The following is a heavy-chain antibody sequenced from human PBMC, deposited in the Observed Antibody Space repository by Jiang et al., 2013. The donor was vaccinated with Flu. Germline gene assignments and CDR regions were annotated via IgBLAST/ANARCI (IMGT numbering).Heavy chain of an antibody. CDR2: IYYSGST. CDR3: ASSSVWPASARRNWFDP. V-gene: IGHV4-39*07. J-gene: IGHJ5*02. D-gene: IGHD6-6*01. CDR1: GGSISSRSYY. Sequence: GSGLVKPSETLSLTCTVSGGSISSRSYYWDWIRQPPGKGLEWIGSIYYSGSTYYNPSLKSRVTISVDTSKNQFSLKLSSVTAADTAVYYCASSSVWPASARRNWFDPWGQGTLVTVSS.